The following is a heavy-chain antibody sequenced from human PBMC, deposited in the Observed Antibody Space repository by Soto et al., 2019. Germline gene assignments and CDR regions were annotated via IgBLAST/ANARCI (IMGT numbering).Heavy chain of an antibody. CDR2: INHSGST. V-gene: IGHV4-34*01. D-gene: IGHD4-17*01. J-gene: IGHJ3*01. CDR3: ARAQGRGKTMVTKRPL. CDR1: GGSFSGYY. Sequence: QVQLQQWGAGLLKPSETLSLTCAVYGGSFSGYYWSWIRQPPGKGLEWIGEINHSGSTNYNPSLKSRVTISVDTSKNQFSLKLSSVTAADTAVYYCARAQGRGKTMVTKRPLWGQGTMVTVSS.